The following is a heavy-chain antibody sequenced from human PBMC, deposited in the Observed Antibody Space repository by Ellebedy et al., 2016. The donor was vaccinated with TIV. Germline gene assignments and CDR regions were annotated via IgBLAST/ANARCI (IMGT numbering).Heavy chain of an antibody. D-gene: IGHD3-10*01. V-gene: IGHV3-23*01. CDR3: AKDRGYYGSGSSDY. CDR2: VNPRGVQT. J-gene: IGHJ4*02. CDR1: GFIFSNYA. Sequence: GGSLRLSXAASGFIFSNYAMSWVRQAPGKGLEWVSAVNPRGVQTYYADSVKGRFTISRDNSKNTVDLQMNSLRAEDTAVYYCAKDRGYYGSGSSDYWGQGTLVTVSS.